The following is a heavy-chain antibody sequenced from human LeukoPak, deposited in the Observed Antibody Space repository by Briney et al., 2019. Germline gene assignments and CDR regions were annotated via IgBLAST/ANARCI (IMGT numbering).Heavy chain of an antibody. CDR1: GGTISSGGYY. Sequence: PSQTLSLTCTVSGGTISSGGYYWSWIRQHPGKGLEWIGYIYYSGSTYYNPSLKSRVTISVDTSKNQYSLKLSSVTAADTAVYYCASVSIAAAGENWFDPWGQGTLVTVSS. D-gene: IGHD6-13*01. CDR2: IYYSGST. CDR3: ASVSIAAAGENWFDP. J-gene: IGHJ5*02. V-gene: IGHV4-31*03.